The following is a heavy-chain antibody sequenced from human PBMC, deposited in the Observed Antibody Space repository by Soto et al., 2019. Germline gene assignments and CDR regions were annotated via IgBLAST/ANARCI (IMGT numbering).Heavy chain of an antibody. Sequence: GVSLRLSCAASVFTFSSYSMNWVRQAPGKGLEWVSSISSSSSYIYYADSVKGRFTISRDNAKNSLYLQMNSLRAEDTAVYYCARDLAPSYFDSWSQGALLPVSS. CDR3: ARDLAPSYFDS. CDR1: VFTFSSYS. CDR2: ISSSSSYI. V-gene: IGHV3-21*01. J-gene: IGHJ4*02.